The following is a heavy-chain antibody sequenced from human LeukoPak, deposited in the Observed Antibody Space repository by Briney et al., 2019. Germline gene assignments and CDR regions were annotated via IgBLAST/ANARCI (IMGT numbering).Heavy chain of an antibody. J-gene: IGHJ4*02. V-gene: IGHV3-21*01. Sequence: GGSLRLSCAASGFTFSSYSMNWVRQAPGKGLEWVSSISSSSSYIYYADSVKGRFTISRDNAKNTLYLQMNSLRAGDTAAYYCASEDPYSSSRSSGYWGQGTLVTVSS. CDR1: GFTFSSYS. D-gene: IGHD6-13*01. CDR2: ISSSSSYI. CDR3: ASEDPYSSSRSSGY.